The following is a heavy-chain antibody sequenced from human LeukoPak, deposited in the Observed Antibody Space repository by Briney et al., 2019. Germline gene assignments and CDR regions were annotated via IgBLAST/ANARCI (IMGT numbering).Heavy chain of an antibody. CDR3: ARDLAYSRLDY. Sequence: GGSLRLSCATSGFTFSGYGMHWVRQAPGKGLEWVAAIQWDGSVQYYADSVKGRFTISRDDSKSTLYLQMNSLRVEDTAFYYCARDLAYSRLDYWGQGMLVTVSS. CDR2: IQWDGSVQ. V-gene: IGHV3-33*01. J-gene: IGHJ4*02. D-gene: IGHD5-18*01. CDR1: GFTFSGYG.